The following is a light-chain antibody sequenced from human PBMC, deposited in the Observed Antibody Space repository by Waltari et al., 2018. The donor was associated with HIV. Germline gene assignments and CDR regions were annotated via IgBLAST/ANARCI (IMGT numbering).Light chain of an antibody. Sequence: QTVLTQPPSASETPGRTITISCSGSSSTIGSNYVSWYVQLPHTAPKLLIYRNNQRPSGVPGRFSGSKSGTAASLAISDLQSDDDADYYCASWDDSLSAWLFGGGTKLTVL. CDR1: SSTIGSNY. CDR2: RNN. J-gene: IGLJ3*02. CDR3: ASWDDSLSAWL. V-gene: IGLV1-47*01.